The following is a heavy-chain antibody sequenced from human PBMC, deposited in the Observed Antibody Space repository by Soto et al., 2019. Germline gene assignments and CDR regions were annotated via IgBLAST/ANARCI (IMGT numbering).Heavy chain of an antibody. Sequence: WVSLGLSCAASGFIFENFGMSWVRQAPGNGLEWISAISGSGFKKYYADSVKGRFTISRDNSKSTVYLELNNLSAEDTAVYHCAKNQGVELVPLATVDWFDPWGQGSVVTVSS. CDR3: AKNQGVELVPLATVDWFDP. J-gene: IGHJ5*02. V-gene: IGHV3-23*01. CDR1: GFIFENFG. D-gene: IGHD1-26*01. CDR2: ISGSGFKK.